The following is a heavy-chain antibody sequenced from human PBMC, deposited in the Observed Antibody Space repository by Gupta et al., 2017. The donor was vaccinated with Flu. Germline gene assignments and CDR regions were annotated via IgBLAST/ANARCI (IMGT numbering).Heavy chain of an antibody. V-gene: IGHV3-7*01. CDR3: ARDFSNYYYYIDV. J-gene: IGHJ6*03. CDR1: LSHFW. CDR2: IKHDGSET. D-gene: IGHD3-3*02. Sequence: LSHFWMSWVRQAPGKGLEWVANIKHDGSETYYVDSVKGRFTISRDNAQNSLYLQMNSLRAEDTAVYYCARDFSNYYYYIDVWGKGTTVTVSS.